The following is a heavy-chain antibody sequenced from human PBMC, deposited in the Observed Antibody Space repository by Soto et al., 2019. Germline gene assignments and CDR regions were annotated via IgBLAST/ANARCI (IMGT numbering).Heavy chain of an antibody. CDR2: IFHSGNT. CDR3: ARARWYDAFDV. CDR1: GFFISSGNY. Sequence: SETLSLTCAVSGFFISSGNYWGWIRKPPGKGLEWIGSIFHSGNTYYNPSLKSRVTISVDMSKNQFSLKLNSVTAADTAVYYCARARWYDAFDVWGQGTVVTVSS. D-gene: IGHD2-15*01. J-gene: IGHJ3*01. V-gene: IGHV4-38-2*01.